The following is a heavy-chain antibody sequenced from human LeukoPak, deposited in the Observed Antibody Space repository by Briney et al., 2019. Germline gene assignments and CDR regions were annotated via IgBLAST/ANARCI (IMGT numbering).Heavy chain of an antibody. D-gene: IGHD3-16*02. V-gene: IGHV4-30-4*08. J-gene: IGHJ4*02. CDR3: ARHMVGLRLGELSPDY. CDR1: GGSISSGDYY. CDR2: IYYSGST. Sequence: SETLSLTCTVSGGSISSGDYYWSWIRQPPGKGLEWIGYIYYSGSTYYNPSLKSRVTISLDTSKTQFSLKLSSVTAADTAVYYCARHMVGLRLGELSPDYWGQGTLVTVSS.